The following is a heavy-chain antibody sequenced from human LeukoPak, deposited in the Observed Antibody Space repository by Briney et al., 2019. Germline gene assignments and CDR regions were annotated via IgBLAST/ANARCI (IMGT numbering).Heavy chain of an antibody. J-gene: IGHJ4*02. Sequence: SETLSLTCAVYGGSFSGYYWSWIRQPPGKGLEWIGEINHSGNTNYNPSLKSRVAISLDKSSNQFSLGLTSVTAADTAMYFCAREEMPGKFDYWGQGTLVTVSS. CDR2: INHSGNT. CDR3: AREEMPGKFDY. V-gene: IGHV4-34*01. D-gene: IGHD1-26*01. CDR1: GGSFSGYY.